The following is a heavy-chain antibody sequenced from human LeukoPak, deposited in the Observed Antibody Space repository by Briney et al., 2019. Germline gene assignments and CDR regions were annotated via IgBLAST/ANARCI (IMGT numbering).Heavy chain of an antibody. Sequence: GGSLRLSCVASGFTLRNTWMAWVRQAPGKGLEWVANINQDASTKHYVDSVKGRFTISRDNAKNSLYLQMNSLRAEDTAVYYCARHLSGNLDYWGQGTLVTVSA. D-gene: IGHD1-26*01. V-gene: IGHV3-7*01. CDR1: GFTLRNTW. CDR2: INQDASTK. J-gene: IGHJ4*02. CDR3: ARHLSGNLDY.